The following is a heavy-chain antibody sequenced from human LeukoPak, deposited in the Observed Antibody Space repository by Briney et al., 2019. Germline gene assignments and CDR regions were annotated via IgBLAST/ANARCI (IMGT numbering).Heavy chain of an antibody. CDR3: ARDKATVTTPYFDY. CDR1: GYTFTGYY. D-gene: IGHD4-17*01. CDR2: INCNSGGT. Sequence: ASVKVSCKASGYTFTGYYMHWVRQAPGQGLEWMGWINCNSGGTNYAQKFQGRVTMTRDTSINTVYMELSRLIFDDTAVYYCARDKATVTTPYFDYWGQGTQVTVSS. J-gene: IGHJ4*02. V-gene: IGHV1-2*02.